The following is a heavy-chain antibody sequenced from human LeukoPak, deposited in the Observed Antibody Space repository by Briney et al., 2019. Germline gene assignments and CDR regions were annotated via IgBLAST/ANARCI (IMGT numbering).Heavy chain of an antibody. D-gene: IGHD6-19*01. Sequence: GASVTVSCTASGGTFSIYAISWVRQAPGQGLEWMGGIIPIFGTANYAQKFQGRVTITADESTSTAYMELSSLRSEDTAVYYCARINMDSSGWYVYYFDYWGQGTLVTVSS. J-gene: IGHJ4*02. CDR1: GGTFSIYA. CDR3: ARINMDSSGWYVYYFDY. V-gene: IGHV1-69*13. CDR2: IIPIFGTA.